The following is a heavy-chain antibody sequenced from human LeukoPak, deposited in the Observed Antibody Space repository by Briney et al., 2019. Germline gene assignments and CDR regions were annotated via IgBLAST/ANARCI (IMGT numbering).Heavy chain of an antibody. CDR2: IIPIFGTA. CDR1: GGTFSSYA. CDR3: ARALEYCSGGSCLYN. Sequence: SSVKVSCKASGGTFSSYAISWVRQAPGQGLEWMGGIIPIFGTANYAQKFQGRVTITADESTSTAYMELSSLRSEDTAVYYCARALEYCSGGSCLYNWGQGTLVTVSS. D-gene: IGHD2-15*01. J-gene: IGHJ4*02. V-gene: IGHV1-69*13.